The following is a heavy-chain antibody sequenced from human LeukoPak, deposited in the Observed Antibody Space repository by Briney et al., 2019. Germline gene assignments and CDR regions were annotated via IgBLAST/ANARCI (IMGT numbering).Heavy chain of an antibody. J-gene: IGHJ3*02. CDR1: GGTFSSYA. CDR2: IIPIFGTA. Sequence: SAKVSCKASGGTFSSYAISWVRQAPGQGLEWMGGIIPIFGTANYAQKFQGRVTITADESTSTAYMELSSLRSEDTAVYYCAGGYCSGGSCYRVGDAFDIWGQGTMVTVSS. V-gene: IGHV1-69*13. D-gene: IGHD2-15*01. CDR3: AGGYCSGGSCYRVGDAFDI.